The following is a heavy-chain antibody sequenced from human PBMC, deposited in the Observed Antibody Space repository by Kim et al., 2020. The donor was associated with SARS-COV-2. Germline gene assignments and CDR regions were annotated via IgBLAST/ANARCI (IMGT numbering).Heavy chain of an antibody. Sequence: GGSQRLSCVASEFTFSTYGMFWVRQAPGKGLEWVAIISYDGSNKYYADSVKGRFTISRDNSENTLYLQMNSLRAEDTAVYSCAKAVLRGVNYYYYGMDVWGQGTTVTVSS. CDR1: EFTFSTYG. J-gene: IGHJ6*02. CDR2: ISYDGSNK. V-gene: IGHV3-30*18. CDR3: AKAVLRGVNYYYYGMDV. D-gene: IGHD3-10*01.